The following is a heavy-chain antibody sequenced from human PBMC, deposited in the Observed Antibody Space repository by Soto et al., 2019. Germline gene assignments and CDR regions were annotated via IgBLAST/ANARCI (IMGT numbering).Heavy chain of an antibody. CDR1: GGSFSGYY. J-gene: IGHJ3*02. CDR2: INHSGST. CDR3: ARPMAGYCSGGSCPGSAFDI. V-gene: IGHV4-34*01. D-gene: IGHD2-15*01. Sequence: SETLSLTCAVYGGSFSGYYWSWIRQPPGKGLEWIGEINHSGSTNYNPSLKSRVTISVDTSKNQFSLKLSSVTAADTAVYYCARPMAGYCSGGSCPGSAFDIWGQGTMVTVSS.